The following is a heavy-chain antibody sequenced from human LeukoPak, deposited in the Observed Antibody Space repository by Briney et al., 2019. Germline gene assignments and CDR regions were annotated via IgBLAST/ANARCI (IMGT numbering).Heavy chain of an antibody. J-gene: IGHJ4*02. CDR3: ARRYGHSSDH. CDR2: IYPSDSDT. V-gene: IGHV5-51*01. CDR1: GYSFTTNW. D-gene: IGHD4-17*01. Sequence: GESLKISCKSSGYSFTTNWIGWVRPMPGKGLEWMGIIYPSDSDTRYSPSFQGQVTISADKSISTAYLQWSSLKASDTAMYYCARRYGHSSDHWGQGTLVTVSS.